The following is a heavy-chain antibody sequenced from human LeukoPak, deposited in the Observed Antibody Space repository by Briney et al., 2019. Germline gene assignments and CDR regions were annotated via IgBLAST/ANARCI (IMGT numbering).Heavy chain of an antibody. CDR3: ARRWLRYPYYYYYGMDV. J-gene: IGHJ6*02. V-gene: IGHV4-34*01. CDR1: GGSFSGYY. CDR2: INHSGST. Sequence: SETLSLTCAVYGGSFSGYYWSWIRQPPGKGLEWIGEINHSGSTNYNPSLKSRATISVDTSKNQFSLKLSSVTTADTAVYYCARRWLRYPYYYYYGMDVWGQGTTVTVSS. D-gene: IGHD5-12*01.